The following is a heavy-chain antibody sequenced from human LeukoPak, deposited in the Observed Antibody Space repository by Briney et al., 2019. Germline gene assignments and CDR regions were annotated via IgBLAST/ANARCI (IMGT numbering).Heavy chain of an antibody. J-gene: IGHJ4*02. V-gene: IGHV1-2*02. CDR1: GYTFTGYY. Sequence: ASVKVSCKASGYTFTGYYMHWVRQAPGQGLEWMGWINPNSGGTNYAQKFQGRVTMTRDTSISTAYMELSRLRSDDTAVYYCAREKGGYSKGFDYWGQGTLVTVSS. D-gene: IGHD5-12*01. CDR3: AREKGGYSKGFDY. CDR2: INPNSGGT.